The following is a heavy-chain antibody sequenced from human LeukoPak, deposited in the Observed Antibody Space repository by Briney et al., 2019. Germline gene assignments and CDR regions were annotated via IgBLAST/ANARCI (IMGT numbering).Heavy chain of an antibody. Sequence: KASETLSLTCTVSGGSISSSGYYWGWIRQPPGKGLEWIGSIYYSGSTYYNPSLKSRVTVSVDTSKSHFSLKLSSVTAADTAVYYCARQSSSWYNWFDPWGQGSLVTVS. CDR3: ARQSSSWYNWFDP. V-gene: IGHV4-39*01. CDR1: GGSISSSGYY. CDR2: IYYSGST. D-gene: IGHD6-13*01. J-gene: IGHJ5*02.